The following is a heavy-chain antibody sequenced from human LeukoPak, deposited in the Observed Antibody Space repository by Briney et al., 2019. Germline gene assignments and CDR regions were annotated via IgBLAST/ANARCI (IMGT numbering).Heavy chain of an antibody. V-gene: IGHV1-69*01. CDR2: FIPILGIP. D-gene: IGHD2-2*01. Sequence: GSSVKVSCKASGGTFSSYAISWVRQAPGQGLEWMGGFIPILGIPKYAQNLQGRVTITADESTSTGYMELSSLRYEDTAVYYCARGLYCSSSTSCYDYGMDVWGQGTKVTVSS. J-gene: IGHJ6*02. CDR1: GGTFSSYA. CDR3: ARGLYCSSSTSCYDYGMDV.